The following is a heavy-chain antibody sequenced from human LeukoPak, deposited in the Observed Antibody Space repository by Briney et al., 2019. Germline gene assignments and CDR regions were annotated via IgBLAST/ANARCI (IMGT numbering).Heavy chain of an antibody. CDR2: VIAIFGRA. CDR1: SGTFSCYG. D-gene: IGHD3-22*01. J-gene: IGHJ4*02. CDR3: TRGELGDSSGFSFFDY. Sequence: ASVKVSCKASSGTFSCYGISWVRQAPGQGLEWMGGVIAIFGRAKYGQKFQGRATITTDESTSTAYMELSSLTSEDTGVYYCTRGELGDSSGFSFFDYWGQGTLVTVSS. V-gene: IGHV1-69*05.